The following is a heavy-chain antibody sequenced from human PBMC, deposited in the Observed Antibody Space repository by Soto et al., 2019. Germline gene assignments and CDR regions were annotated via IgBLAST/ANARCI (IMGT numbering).Heavy chain of an antibody. CDR3: AQHRGYALQY. D-gene: IGHD3-16*01. Sequence: QVQLQEPGPGLVKPSGTLSLTCTVSGGIDYNSWVRQPPGKGLEWIGQIYHNGDVSYNPSLQGRVTISIDKSKNQIYLNLPSLTAADTAIYYCAQHRGYALQYWGQGALVVVSS. J-gene: IGHJ4*02. CDR2: IYHNGDV. CDR1: GGIDY. V-gene: IGHV4-4*02.